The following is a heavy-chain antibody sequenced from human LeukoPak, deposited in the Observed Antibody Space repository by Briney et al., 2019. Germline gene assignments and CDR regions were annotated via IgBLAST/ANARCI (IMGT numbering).Heavy chain of an antibody. Sequence: IPSETLSLTCTVSGGSISSYYWSWIRQPPGKGLEWIGYIYYSGSTNHNPSLKSRVTISVDTSKNQFSLKLSSVTAADTAVYYCASQYYYDSSGYYPYFQHWGQGTLVTVSA. CDR3: ASQYYYDSSGYYPYFQH. D-gene: IGHD3-22*01. J-gene: IGHJ1*01. V-gene: IGHV4-59*01. CDR1: GGSISSYY. CDR2: IYYSGST.